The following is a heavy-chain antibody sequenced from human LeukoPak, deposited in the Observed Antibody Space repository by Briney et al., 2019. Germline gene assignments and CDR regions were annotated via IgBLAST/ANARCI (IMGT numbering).Heavy chain of an antibody. J-gene: IGHJ4*02. D-gene: IGHD4-23*01. Sequence: PGGSLRLSCAASGFTFSSYGMHWVRQAPGKGLEWVAVISYDGSNKYYADSVKGRFTISRDNSKNTLYLQMNSLRAEDTAVYYCAKSGTSGRYFDYWGRGTLVTVSS. CDR3: AKSGTSGRYFDY. CDR1: GFTFSSYG. V-gene: IGHV3-30*18. CDR2: ISYDGSNK.